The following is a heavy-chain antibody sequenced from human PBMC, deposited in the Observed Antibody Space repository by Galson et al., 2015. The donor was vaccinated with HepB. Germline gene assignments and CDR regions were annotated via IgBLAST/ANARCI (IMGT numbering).Heavy chain of an antibody. J-gene: IGHJ4*02. D-gene: IGHD4-17*01. CDR1: GVTFSSFD. Sequence: SLRLSCAASGVTFSSFDMHWVRQAPGKGLEWVAVISYDGSNKYYSDSVKGRFTISRDNSKNTLYLQVNSLRAEDTAVYYCARDRGYGDYLDYWGQGALVTVSS. V-gene: IGHV3-30*04. CDR2: ISYDGSNK. CDR3: ARDRGYGDYLDY.